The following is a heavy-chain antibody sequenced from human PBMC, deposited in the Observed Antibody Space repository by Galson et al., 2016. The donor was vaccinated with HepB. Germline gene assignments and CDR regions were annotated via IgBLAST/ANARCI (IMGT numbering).Heavy chain of an antibody. D-gene: IGHD3-10*01. CDR2: INPNNGDT. J-gene: IGHJ4*02. Sequence: SVKVSCKASGYTFYAYYMQWVRQAPGRGLEWMGWINPNNGDTKYAQKFQGRVTMTRDTSINTAYMELRRLTSDDTAVYYSARDPGSGAATDYWGQGTLVTDSS. CDR1: GYTFYAYY. V-gene: IGHV1-2*02. CDR3: ARDPGSGAATDY.